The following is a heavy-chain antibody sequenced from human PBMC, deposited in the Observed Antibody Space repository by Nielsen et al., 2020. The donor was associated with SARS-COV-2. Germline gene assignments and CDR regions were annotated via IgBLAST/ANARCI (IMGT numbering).Heavy chain of an antibody. CDR3: ARDGCSSTSCYGGDAFDI. Sequence: WIRQPPGKGLEWVSYISSSSSYIYYADSVKGRFTISRDNAKNSLYLQMNSLRAEDTAVYYCARDGCSSTSCYGGDAFDIWGQGTMVTVSS. D-gene: IGHD2-2*01. V-gene: IGHV3-21*05. J-gene: IGHJ3*02. CDR2: ISSSSSYI.